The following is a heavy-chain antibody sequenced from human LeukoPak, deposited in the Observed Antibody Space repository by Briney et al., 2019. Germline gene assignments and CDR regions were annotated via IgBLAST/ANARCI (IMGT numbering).Heavy chain of an antibody. Sequence: GGSLRLSCAASGFNFGSYSMTWVRQAPGRGLEWVSVISADSATTFYADSVKGRFTISRDNAKNTVFLQMSSLRAEDTALYYCARKSASGNYPLDYWGQGTLVTVSS. J-gene: IGHJ4*02. CDR1: GFNFGSYS. V-gene: IGHV3-23*01. CDR3: ARKSASGNYPLDY. D-gene: IGHD3-10*01. CDR2: ISADSATT.